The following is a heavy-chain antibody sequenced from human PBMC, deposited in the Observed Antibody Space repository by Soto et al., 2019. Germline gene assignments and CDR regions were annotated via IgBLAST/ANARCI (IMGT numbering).Heavy chain of an antibody. CDR1: GFTFTSSA. CDR2: IVVGSGNT. V-gene: IGHV1-58*01. J-gene: IGHJ4*02. D-gene: IGHD3-16*02. Sequence: VASVKVSCKASGFTFTSSAVQWVRQARGQRLEWKGWIVVGSGNTNYAQKFQERVTITSDMSTSTAYMELSSLRSEDTAVYYCARENDYIWGSYRSACGYWGQGTLVTVSS. CDR3: ARENDYIWGSYRSACGY.